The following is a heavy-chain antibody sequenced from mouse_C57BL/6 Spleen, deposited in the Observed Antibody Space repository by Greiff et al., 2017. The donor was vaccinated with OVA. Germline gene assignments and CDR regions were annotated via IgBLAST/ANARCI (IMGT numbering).Heavy chain of an antibody. J-gene: IGHJ2*01. V-gene: IGHV3-6*01. CDR3: ARGTDDYDGGGFDY. Sequence: VQLQQSGPGLVKPSQSLSLTCSVTGYSITSGYYWNWIRQFPGNKLEWMGYISYDGSNNYNPSLKNRISITRDTSKNQFFLKLNSVTTEDTATYYCARGTDDYDGGGFDYWGQGTTLTVSS. CDR1: GYSITSGYY. CDR2: ISYDGSN. D-gene: IGHD2-4*01.